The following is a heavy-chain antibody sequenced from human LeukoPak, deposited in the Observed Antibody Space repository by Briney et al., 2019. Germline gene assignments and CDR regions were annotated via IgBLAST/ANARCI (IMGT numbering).Heavy chain of an antibody. J-gene: IGHJ5*02. V-gene: IGHV3-23*01. CDR1: GFTFSSYA. CDR2: ISDTGRT. Sequence: GGSLRLSCAASGFTFSSYAVSWVRQPPGEGLEWVSTISDTGRTYYADSVKGRFTISRDNSENTMYLQMNNLRAEDTALYYCAKEEGSFDPWGQGTLVTVSS. CDR3: AKEEGSFDP.